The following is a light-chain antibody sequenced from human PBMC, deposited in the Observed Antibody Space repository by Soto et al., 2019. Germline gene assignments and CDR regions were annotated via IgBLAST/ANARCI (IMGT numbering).Light chain of an antibody. CDR2: GAS. V-gene: IGKV3-15*01. CDR1: QSISDN. CDR3: QQYHNWPLIT. Sequence: EIVMTQSPATLSVSPGERVTLSCRASQSISDNLVWYQQKPGQAPRLLIYGASTRATGTPARFSGSGSGTDYFLTISSLQSEDIAVYSCQQYHNWPLITFGQGTRLEIK. J-gene: IGKJ5*01.